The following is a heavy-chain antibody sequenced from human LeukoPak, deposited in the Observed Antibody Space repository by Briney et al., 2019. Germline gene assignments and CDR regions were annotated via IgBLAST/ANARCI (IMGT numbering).Heavy chain of an antibody. J-gene: IGHJ4*02. V-gene: IGHV4-59*01. Sequence: PPETLSLTCTVSGGSISSYYWSWIRQPPGKGLEWIGYIYYSGSTNYNPSLKSRVTISVDTSKNQFSLKLSSVTAADTAVYYCARAVAAAGFFDYWGQGTLVTVSS. CDR3: ARAVAAAGFFDY. D-gene: IGHD6-13*01. CDR2: IYYSGST. CDR1: GGSISSYY.